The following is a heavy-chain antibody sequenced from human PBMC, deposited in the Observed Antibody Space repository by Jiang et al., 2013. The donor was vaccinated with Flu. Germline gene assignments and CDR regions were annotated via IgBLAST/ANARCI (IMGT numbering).Heavy chain of an antibody. CDR1: DTPSLGLST. V-gene: IGHV7-4-1*02. CDR2: INTNTGNP. Sequence: GSELKKPGASSRRFPARLLDTPSLGLSTMNWVRQAPGQGLEWMGWINTNTGNPRMPRASQDGLSSPWTPLSSTAYLQISSLKAEDTAVYYCARHRITIFGVVIRPMDVWGQGTTVTVSS. D-gene: IGHD3-3*01. CDR3: ARHRITIFGVVIRPMDV. J-gene: IGHJ6*02.